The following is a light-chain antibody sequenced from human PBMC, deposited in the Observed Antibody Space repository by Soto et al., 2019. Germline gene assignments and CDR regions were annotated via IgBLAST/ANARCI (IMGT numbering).Light chain of an antibody. CDR1: SSDVGGYNY. CDR3: SSYTSSSTRV. CDR2: EVS. V-gene: IGLV2-14*01. Sequence: QSALTQPASVSGSPGQSITISCTGTSSDVGGYNYVSWYQQHPGKAPKLMIYEVSNRPSGVSNRFSGSKSGNTASLTISGLQAEYEAAYYCSSYTSSSTRVFGGGTKLTVL. J-gene: IGLJ2*01.